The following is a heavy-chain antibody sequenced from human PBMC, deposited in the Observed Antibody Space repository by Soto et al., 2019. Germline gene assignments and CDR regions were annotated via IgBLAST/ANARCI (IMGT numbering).Heavy chain of an antibody. CDR2: IDPSDSYT. CDR1: GYRFSSYW. V-gene: IGHV5-10-1*01. J-gene: IGHJ5*02. Sequence: LGESLKISCKGSGYRFSSYWISWVRQMPGKGLEWMGRIDPSDSYTNYSPSFQGHVTISADKSISTAYLQWSSLKASDAAMYYCAIHNNGPAYWFDPWGQGTLVTVSS. CDR3: AIHNNGPAYWFDP. D-gene: IGHD1-20*01.